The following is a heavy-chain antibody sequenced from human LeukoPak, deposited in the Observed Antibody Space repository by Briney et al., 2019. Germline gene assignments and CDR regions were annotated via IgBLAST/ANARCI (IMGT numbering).Heavy chain of an antibody. D-gene: IGHD6-19*01. CDR2: TYYRSKWYN. Sequence: SQTLSLTCAISGDSVSSNSAAWNWIRQSPSRGLEWLGRTYYRSKWYNDYAVSARSRISINPDTSKNQFSLQLNSVTPEDTAVYYCARAAVAGTERYDFWGQGTLVTVSS. V-gene: IGHV6-1*01. J-gene: IGHJ4*02. CDR3: ARAAVAGTERYDF. CDR1: GDSVSSNSAA.